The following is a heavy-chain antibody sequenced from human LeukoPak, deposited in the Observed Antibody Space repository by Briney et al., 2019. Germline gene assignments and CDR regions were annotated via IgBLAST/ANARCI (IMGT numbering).Heavy chain of an antibody. J-gene: IGHJ4*02. D-gene: IGHD6-13*01. CDR1: GFTFSNYG. Sequence: GGSLRLSCAASGFTFSNYGMHWVRQAPGKGLEWVAFISYDGSNKYYADSVKGRFTISRDNSKNTLYLQMNSLRAEDTAVYYCAKDPRRYSRTGGYFDYWSQGTLVTVSS. CDR2: ISYDGSNK. V-gene: IGHV3-30*18. CDR3: AKDPRRYSRTGGYFDY.